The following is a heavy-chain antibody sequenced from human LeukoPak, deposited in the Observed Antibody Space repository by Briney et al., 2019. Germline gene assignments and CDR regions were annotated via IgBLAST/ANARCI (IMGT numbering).Heavy chain of an antibody. Sequence: SQTLSLTCTVSGGSISSGSYYWSWIRQPPGKGLEWIGYIYYSGSTNYNPSLKSRVTISVETSKNRFSLKLRSVTAADTAVYYCARTTTVRGTYYMDVWGKGTTVTVSS. CDR1: GGSISSGSYY. J-gene: IGHJ6*03. V-gene: IGHV4-61*03. D-gene: IGHD3-10*01. CDR3: ARTTTVRGTYYMDV. CDR2: IYYSGST.